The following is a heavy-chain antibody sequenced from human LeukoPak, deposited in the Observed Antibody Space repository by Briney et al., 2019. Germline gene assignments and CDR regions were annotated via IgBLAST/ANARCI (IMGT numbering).Heavy chain of an antibody. V-gene: IGHV3-30*04. CDR3: ATDTIFGVVILYPQDY. J-gene: IGHJ4*02. CDR2: ISYDGSNK. Sequence: PGGSLRLSCAASGFTFSSYAMPWVRQAPGKGLEWVAVISYDGSNKYYADSVKGRLTISRDNSKNTLYLQMNSLRAEDTAVYYCATDTIFGVVILYPQDYWGQGTLVTVSS. D-gene: IGHD3-3*01. CDR1: GFTFSSYA.